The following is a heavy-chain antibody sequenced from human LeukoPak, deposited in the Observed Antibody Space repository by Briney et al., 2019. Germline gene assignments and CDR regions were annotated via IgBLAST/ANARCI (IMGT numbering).Heavy chain of an antibody. J-gene: IGHJ4*02. D-gene: IGHD7-27*01. CDR3: ARDYNWGVDY. CDR1: GFTFTTCH. Sequence: GGSLRLSCAASGFTFTTCHMHWVRQAPGKGLEWLSFIRNDESDKYYTDSVKGRFTISRDNSKNTVYLQMNSLRVEDTAVYYCARDYNWGVDYWGQGTLVTVSS. CDR2: IRNDESDK. V-gene: IGHV3-30*02.